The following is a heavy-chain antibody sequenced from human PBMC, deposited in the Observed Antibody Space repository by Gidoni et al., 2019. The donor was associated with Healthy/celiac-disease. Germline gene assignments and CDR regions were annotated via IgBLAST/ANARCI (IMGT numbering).Heavy chain of an antibody. CDR1: GYSFTSYW. Sequence: EVQLVQSGAEVKKPGESLKISCKGSGYSFTSYWIGWVRQMPGKGLEWMGIIYPGDSDTRYSPSFQGQVTISADKSISTAYLQWSSLKTSDTAMYYCAICLTIFGVVIISSFDYWGQGTLVTVSS. CDR3: AICLTIFGVVIISSFDY. V-gene: IGHV5-51*01. CDR2: IYPGDSDT. D-gene: IGHD3-3*01. J-gene: IGHJ4*02.